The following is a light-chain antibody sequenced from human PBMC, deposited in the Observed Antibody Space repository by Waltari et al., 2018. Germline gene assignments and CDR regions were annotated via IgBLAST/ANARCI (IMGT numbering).Light chain of an antibody. CDR2: EVT. J-gene: IGLJ2*01. Sequence: QSALTQPPSASGSPGPSVTISCTGTRRDVCAHVSWYQQHPGKAPKLMISEVTKRPSGVPDRFSGSKSGNTASLTVSGLQAEDEADYYCSSYAGSNNLVFGGGTKLTVL. CDR1: RRDVCAH. CDR3: SSYAGSNNLV. V-gene: IGLV2-8*01.